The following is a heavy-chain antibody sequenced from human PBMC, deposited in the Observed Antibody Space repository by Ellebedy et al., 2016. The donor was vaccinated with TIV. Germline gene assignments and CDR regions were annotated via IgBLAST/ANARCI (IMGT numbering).Heavy chain of an antibody. J-gene: IGHJ4*02. CDR2: IKPDGSDK. V-gene: IGHV3-7*01. Sequence: PGGSLRLSCAASGFTFSSYWMSWVRQAPGKGLEWVAKIKPDGSDKWYVDSVKGRLTISRDSAKNSLYLQMNSLRAEDTAVYYCARVMVGVATFDYWGQGTPVTVSS. D-gene: IGHD2-15*01. CDR3: ARVMVGVATFDY. CDR1: GFTFSSYW.